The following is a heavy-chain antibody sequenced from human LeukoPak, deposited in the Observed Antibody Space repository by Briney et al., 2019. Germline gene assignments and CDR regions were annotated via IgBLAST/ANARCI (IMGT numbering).Heavy chain of an antibody. D-gene: IGHD1-7*01. CDR1: GYSFTNYW. Sequence: GESLKISCKGSGYSFTNYWIGWVRQMPGKGLEWMGIIYPGDFDTKCSPSFQGQVTISADKSISTAFLQWSGLKASDTAMYYCARSIARTGTTLKFDYWGQGTLVTVSS. CDR2: IYPGDFDT. CDR3: ARSIARTGTTLKFDY. V-gene: IGHV5-51*01. J-gene: IGHJ4*02.